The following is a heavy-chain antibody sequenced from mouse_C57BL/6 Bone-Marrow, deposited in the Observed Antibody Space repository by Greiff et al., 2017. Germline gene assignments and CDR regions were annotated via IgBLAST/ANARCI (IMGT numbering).Heavy chain of an antibody. J-gene: IGHJ2*01. CDR2: IDPENGYT. CDR1: GFNFTDDY. Sequence: VQLQQPGAELVRPGASVKLSCTASGFNFTDDYMHWVKQRPEQGLEWIGGIDPENGYTKYDSKFQGKATITAAQSSNTAYLQLSSLTSEDTAVYYYTGRLLRFDYWGQGTTLTVSS. D-gene: IGHD1-1*01. V-gene: IGHV14-4*01. CDR3: TGRLLRFDY.